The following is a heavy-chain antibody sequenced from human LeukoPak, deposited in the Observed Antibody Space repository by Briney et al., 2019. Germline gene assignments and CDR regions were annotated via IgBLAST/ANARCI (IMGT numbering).Heavy chain of an antibody. J-gene: IGHJ4*02. CDR3: ARDGSDFWSGSYYFDY. D-gene: IGHD3-3*01. CDR1: GFTFNNFG. Sequence: GGSLRLSCAASGFTFNNFGMHWVRQAPGKGLEWVSSISDSSTYIYYADPVKGRFTISGDDAKNSLYLQMNSLRAEDTAVYFCARDGSDFWSGSYYFDYWGQGTLVTVSS. V-gene: IGHV3-21*01. CDR2: ISDSSTYI.